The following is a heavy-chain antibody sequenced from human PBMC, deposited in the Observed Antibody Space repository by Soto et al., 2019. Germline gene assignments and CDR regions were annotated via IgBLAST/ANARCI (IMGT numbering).Heavy chain of an antibody. V-gene: IGHV3-66*04. CDR3: ARHVGYYWYFDL. CDR2: IYAGGNT. J-gene: IGHJ2*01. D-gene: IGHD6-13*01. CDR1: GFTVSGSY. Sequence: EVQLVESGGGLVQPGGSLRLSCAASGFTVSGSYMGWVRQAPGKGLEWVSSIYAGGNTYYADSVRGRFTISTDNSKDTLYLQMNSLRVDDTAMYYCARHVGYYWYFDLWGRGTLVTVSS.